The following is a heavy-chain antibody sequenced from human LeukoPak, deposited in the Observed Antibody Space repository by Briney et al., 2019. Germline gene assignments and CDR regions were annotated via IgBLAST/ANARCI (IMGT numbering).Heavy chain of an antibody. Sequence: ASVKVSCKASGYTFTSYGISWVRHAPGPGLEWMGWSSAYNGNTNYAQKLQGRVTMTTDTSTSTAYMELRSLRSDDTAAYYCARTQTATAIRSFDYWGQGTLVTVSS. D-gene: IGHD2-2*02. CDR3: ARTQTATAIRSFDY. CDR1: GYTFTSYG. CDR2: SSAYNGNT. V-gene: IGHV1-18*01. J-gene: IGHJ4*02.